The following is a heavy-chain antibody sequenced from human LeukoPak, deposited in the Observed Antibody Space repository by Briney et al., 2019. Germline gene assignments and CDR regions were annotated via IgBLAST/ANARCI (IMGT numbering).Heavy chain of an antibody. CDR2: INHSGST. CDR1: GESFSGYY. Sequence: SETLSLTCAVYGESFSGYYWSRIRQPPGKGLEWIGEINHSGSTNYNPSLKSRVTISVDTSKNQFSLKLSSVTAADTAVYYCAGELATISMPRRPYGMDVWGQGTTVTVSS. J-gene: IGHJ6*02. V-gene: IGHV4-34*01. CDR3: AGELATISMPRRPYGMDV. D-gene: IGHD5-12*01.